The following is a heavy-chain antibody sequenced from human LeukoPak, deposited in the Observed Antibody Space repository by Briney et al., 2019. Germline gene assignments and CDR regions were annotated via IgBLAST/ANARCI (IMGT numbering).Heavy chain of an antibody. J-gene: IGHJ3*02. CDR1: GFTFSGYA. CDR2: ISGSGGSA. V-gene: IGHV3-23*01. CDR3: AKGSSSYYFAFDI. Sequence: GGSLRLSCAASGFTFSGYAMIWVRRAPGKGLEWVSAISGSGGSAFYADSVKGRFTISRDNSKNTLYLQMNSLRAGDTAVYYCAKGSSSYYFAFDIWGQGTMVTVSS. D-gene: IGHD6-13*01.